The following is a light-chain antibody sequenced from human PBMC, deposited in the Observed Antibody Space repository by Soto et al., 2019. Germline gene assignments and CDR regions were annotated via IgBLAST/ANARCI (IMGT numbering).Light chain of an antibody. J-gene: IGKJ1*01. CDR1: QSVGSY. Sequence: EVVLTQSPATLSLSPGERATLSCRASQSVGSYLAWYQHKPGQPPRLLIYDASNRATGITARFSGSGSGTACTLTIGSLEPEDFAADCCQQCGNWPPTWTSGQGTKVESK. CDR3: QQCGNWPPTWT. V-gene: IGKV3-11*01. CDR2: DAS.